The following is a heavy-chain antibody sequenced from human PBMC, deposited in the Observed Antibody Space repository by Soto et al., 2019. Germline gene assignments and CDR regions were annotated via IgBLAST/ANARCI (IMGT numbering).Heavy chain of an antibody. J-gene: IGHJ4*02. Sequence: QVQLVQSGAEVKKPGSSVRVSCKASGGTFSNYPIGWVRQAPGQGLEWMGVIIPIFGTTNYAQRFQGRGTISADESTSTAYMELSSLRYEDTAVYFCARPRTTATTKGYDYWGQGTLVTVSS. CDR2: IIPIFGTT. CDR3: ARPRTTATTKGYDY. CDR1: GGTFSNYP. V-gene: IGHV1-69*01. D-gene: IGHD1-1*01.